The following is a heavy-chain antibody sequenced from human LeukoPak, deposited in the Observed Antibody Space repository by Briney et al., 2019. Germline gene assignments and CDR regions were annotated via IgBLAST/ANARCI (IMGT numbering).Heavy chain of an antibody. Sequence: GRSLRLSCAASGFTFSSYGMHWVRQAPGKGLEWVAVISYDGSNKYYADSVKGRFTISRDNPKNTLYLQMNSLRAEDTAVYYCAKEGYYYDSSGYRYFDYWGQGTLVTVSS. CDR2: ISYDGSNK. CDR1: GFTFSSYG. CDR3: AKEGYYYDSSGYRYFDY. J-gene: IGHJ4*02. V-gene: IGHV3-30*18. D-gene: IGHD3-22*01.